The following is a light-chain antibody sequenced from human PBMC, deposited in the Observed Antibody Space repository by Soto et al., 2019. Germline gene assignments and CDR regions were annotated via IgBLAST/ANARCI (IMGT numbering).Light chain of an antibody. CDR3: QQFHSFSRT. CDR1: QNINSW. V-gene: IGKV1-5*01. Sequence: IQMTQFPSTLASSLGDRVTITCRASQNINSWLAWYQQKPGKAPNLLIYDASTLESGVPSRFSGSGSGTEFTLTISSLQPEDFATYYCQQFHSFSRTFGQGTKVDIK. J-gene: IGKJ1*01. CDR2: DAS.